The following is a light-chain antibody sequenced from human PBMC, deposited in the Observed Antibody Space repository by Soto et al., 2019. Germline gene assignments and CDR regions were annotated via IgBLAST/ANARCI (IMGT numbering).Light chain of an antibody. CDR1: TGADNSGYN. Sequence: QAVVTQEPSLTVSPGGTVTLTCASNTGADNSGYNPNWVQQQPGQPPRALMYSTSNKHSWTPARFSGSLLGGKAALPLSGVQPEVEAEYYCLLYDGSGQQVFGGGTQLTVL. CDR2: STS. V-gene: IGLV7-43*01. CDR3: LLYDGSGQQV. J-gene: IGLJ3*02.